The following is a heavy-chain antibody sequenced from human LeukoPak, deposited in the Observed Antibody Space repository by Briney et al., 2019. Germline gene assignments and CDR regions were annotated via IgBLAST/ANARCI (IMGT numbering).Heavy chain of an antibody. Sequence: GGSLRLSCAASGFTFSSYAMHWVRQAPGKGLEWVADISYDGSNKYYADSVKGRFTISRDNSKNTLYLQMNSLRAEDTAVYYCARDSSYYYDSSGYPGFDYWGQGTLVTVSS. D-gene: IGHD3-22*01. CDR3: ARDSSYYYDSSGYPGFDY. CDR1: GFTFSSYA. CDR2: ISYDGSNK. V-gene: IGHV3-30*01. J-gene: IGHJ4*02.